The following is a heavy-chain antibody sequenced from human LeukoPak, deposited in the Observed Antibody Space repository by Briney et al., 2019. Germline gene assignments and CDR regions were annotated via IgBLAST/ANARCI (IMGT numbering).Heavy chain of an antibody. CDR1: GFTFSSYG. D-gene: IGHD3-10*01. CDR3: ARGLRYYYGSGSYSPADY. J-gene: IGHJ4*02. CDR2: ISSSSSYI. Sequence: PGGSLRLSCAASGFTFSSYGMNWVRQAPGKGLEWVSSISSSSSYIYYADSVKGRFTISRDNAKNSLYLQMNSLRAEDTAVYYCARGLRYYYGSGSYSPADYWGQGTLVTVSS. V-gene: IGHV3-21*01.